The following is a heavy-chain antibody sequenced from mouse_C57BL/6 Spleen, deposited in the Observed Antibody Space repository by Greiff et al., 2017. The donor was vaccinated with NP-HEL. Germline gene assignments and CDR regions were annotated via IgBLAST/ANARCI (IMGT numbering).Heavy chain of an antibody. Sequence: DVQLVESEGGLVQPGSSMKLSCTASGFTFSDSYMAWVRQVPEQGLEWVANINSDGSSTYYLDSLKSRFILSRDNAKNILYLQMGSLKSEDTATYYCARANWVYAMDYWGQGTSVTVSS. CDR1: GFTFSDSY. CDR3: ARANWVYAMDY. J-gene: IGHJ4*01. D-gene: IGHD4-1*01. CDR2: INSDGSST. V-gene: IGHV5-16*01.